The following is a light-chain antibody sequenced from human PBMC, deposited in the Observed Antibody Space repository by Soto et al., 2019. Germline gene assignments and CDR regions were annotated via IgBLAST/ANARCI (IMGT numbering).Light chain of an antibody. CDR1: QSDSSN. V-gene: IGKV3-15*01. Sequence: DIGMTQSPSSLSVSTGERATLSCWASQSDSSNLAWYQQKLGQAPRPLIYGASTRATGIPARFSGSGSGTEFTLTISGLQFDDFAVYYCQQYNNWPRRTFGQGTKVDI. J-gene: IGKJ1*01. CDR3: QQYNNWPRRT. CDR2: GAS.